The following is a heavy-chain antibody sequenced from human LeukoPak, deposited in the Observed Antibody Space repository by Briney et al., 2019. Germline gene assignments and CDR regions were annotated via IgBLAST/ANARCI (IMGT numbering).Heavy chain of an antibody. J-gene: IGHJ4*02. V-gene: IGHV4-59*01. CDR3: ARVRWVGYTSTYFDY. D-gene: IGHD2-8*02. CDR2: IYYSGST. Sequence: SETLSLTCTVSGGSISSYYWSWIRQPPGKGLECIGCIYYSGSTNHNPSLKSRVTISVDTSKNQFSLKLSSVTAADTAVYYCARVRWVGYTSTYFDYWGQGTLVTVSS. CDR1: GGSISSYY.